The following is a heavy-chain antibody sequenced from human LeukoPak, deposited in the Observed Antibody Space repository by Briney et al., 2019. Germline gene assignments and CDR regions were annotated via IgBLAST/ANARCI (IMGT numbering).Heavy chain of an antibody. CDR2: ISSSGDIT. CDR1: GFTFSIYG. V-gene: IGHV3-23*01. Sequence: GGSLRLSCAASGFTFSIYGMNWVRQAPGKGLEWVSSISSSGDITYYADSVKGRFTVSRDNPKNTLYLQLNSLRAEDTAVYYCAKEVLEYYYDSSGYYPCLDYWGQGTLVTVSS. CDR3: AKEVLEYYYDSSGYYPCLDY. D-gene: IGHD3-22*01. J-gene: IGHJ4*02.